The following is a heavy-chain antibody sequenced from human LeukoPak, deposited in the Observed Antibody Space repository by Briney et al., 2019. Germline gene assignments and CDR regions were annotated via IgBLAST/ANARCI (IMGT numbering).Heavy chain of an antibody. Sequence: PGGSLRLSCAASGFIFSTSWMSWVRQAPGKGLEWVANIKRDGREKYYVDSVKGRFTISRDNAKNSLYLQMNSLRDEDTAVYYCARDSSAAYWGQGTLVTVSS. CDR1: GFIFSTSW. J-gene: IGHJ4*02. V-gene: IGHV3-7*01. CDR3: ARDSSAAY. CDR2: IKRDGREK.